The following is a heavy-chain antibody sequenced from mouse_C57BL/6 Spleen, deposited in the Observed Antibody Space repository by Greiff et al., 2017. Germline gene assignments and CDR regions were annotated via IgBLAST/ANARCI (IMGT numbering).Heavy chain of an antibody. J-gene: IGHJ3*01. CDR2: ISSGGSFP. V-gene: IGHV5-6*01. D-gene: IGHD2-4*01. CDR3: SRIYYDYAWFAY. CDR1: GFTFSSYG. Sequence: EVKLMESGGDLVKPGGSLKLSCAASGFTFSSYGMSWVRQTLDKRLEWVATISSGGSFPYYPDSVKGRFTISRDNAKNTLCLQMSSLKSEDTAMYYCSRIYYDYAWFAYWGQGTLVTVSA.